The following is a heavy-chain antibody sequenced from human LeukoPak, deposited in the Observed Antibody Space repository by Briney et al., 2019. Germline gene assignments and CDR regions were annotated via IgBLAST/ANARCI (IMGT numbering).Heavy chain of an antibody. CDR3: AGPSPAAGWFDP. D-gene: IGHD2-2*01. Sequence: SETLSLTCTVSGGSISSRSYYWGWIRQPPGKGLEWIGSIYYSGSTYYNPSLKSRVTISVDTSKNQFSLKLSSVTAADTAVYYCAGPSPAAGWFDPWGQGTLVTVSS. V-gene: IGHV4-39*01. CDR1: GGSISSRSYY. J-gene: IGHJ5*02. CDR2: IYYSGST.